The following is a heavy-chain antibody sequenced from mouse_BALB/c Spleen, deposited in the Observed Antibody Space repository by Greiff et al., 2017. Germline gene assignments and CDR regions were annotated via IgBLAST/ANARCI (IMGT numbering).Heavy chain of an antibody. V-gene: IGHV5-12-2*01. J-gene: IGHJ2*01. CDR2: ISNGGGST. CDR3: ARQANWDYFDY. D-gene: IGHD4-1*01. CDR1: GFTFSSYT. Sequence: EVQLVESGGDLVKPGGSLKLSCAASGFTFSSYTMSWVRQTPEKRLEWVAYISNGGGSTYYPDTVKGRFTISRDNAKNTLYLQMSSLKSEDTAMYYCARQANWDYFDYWGQGTTLTVSS.